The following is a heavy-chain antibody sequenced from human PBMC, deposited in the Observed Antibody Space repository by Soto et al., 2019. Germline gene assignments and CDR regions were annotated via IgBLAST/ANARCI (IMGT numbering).Heavy chain of an antibody. Sequence: PGGSLRLSCAASGFTFSDYYMNWIRQAPGKGLEGVSYISSSSSYTNYADSVKGRFTISRDNAKNSLYLQMNSLRAEDTAIYYCAKVIRADSTSSNFYYYSGMDVWGQGTTVTVSS. CDR1: GFTFSDYY. CDR2: ISSSSSYT. V-gene: IGHV3-11*06. CDR3: AKVIRADSTSSNFYYYSGMDV. D-gene: IGHD6-6*01. J-gene: IGHJ6*02.